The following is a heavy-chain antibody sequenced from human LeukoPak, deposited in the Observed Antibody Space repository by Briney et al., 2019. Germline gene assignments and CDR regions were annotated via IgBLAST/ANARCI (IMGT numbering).Heavy chain of an antibody. Sequence: PGGSLRLSCAASGFTFSNAWMSWVRQAPGKGLEWVSSISSSGSYIYYADSVRGRFTISRDNAKNSLYLQMNSLRDEDTAVYYCARATYCGGDCYIPHPWGQGTLVTVSS. CDR1: GFTFSNAW. CDR3: ARATYCGGDCYIPHP. D-gene: IGHD2-21*02. J-gene: IGHJ5*02. CDR2: ISSSGSYI. V-gene: IGHV3-21*01.